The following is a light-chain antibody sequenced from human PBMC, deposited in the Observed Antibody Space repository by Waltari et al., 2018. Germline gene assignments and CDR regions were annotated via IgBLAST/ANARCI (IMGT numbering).Light chain of an antibody. CDR1: RSDVGRYNL. V-gene: IGLV2-23*02. CDR2: EVS. CDR3: CSYAGSSTLVV. Sequence: SALTQPASVSGSPGPSITISCTGTRSDVGRYNLVSWYQQHPGKAPKLLIYEVSNRPSGVSNRFSGSKSGNTASLTISGLQAEDEADYYCCSYAGSSTLVVFGGGTKLTVL. J-gene: IGLJ2*01.